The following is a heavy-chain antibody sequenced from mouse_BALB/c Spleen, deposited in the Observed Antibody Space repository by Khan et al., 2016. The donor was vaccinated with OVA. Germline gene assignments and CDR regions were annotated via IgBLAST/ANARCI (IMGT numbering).Heavy chain of an antibody. CDR2: ISSGGSYT. CDR1: GFTFSSYG. J-gene: IGHJ4*01. CDR3: ERLYAMDY. Sequence: EVELVESGGDLVKPGGSLKLSCAASGFTFSSYGMSWVRQTPDKRLEWVATISSGGSYTYYPDSVKGRFTISRDNAKNTLYLQMSSLKSEDTAMYYLERLYAMDYWGQGTSVTVAS. V-gene: IGHV5-6*01.